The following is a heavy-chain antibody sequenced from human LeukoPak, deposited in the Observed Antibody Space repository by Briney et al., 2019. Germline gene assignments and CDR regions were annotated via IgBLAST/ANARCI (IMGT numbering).Heavy chain of an antibody. Sequence: QASETLSLTCTVSGVSINSHYLNWIRQPPGKGLEWIGYIYGSGRTNYNPSLKSRVTMSVDTSKSQFSLNLNSLTAADTAVCYCVVSPNQDFFDYWGQGPLVTVSS. CDR3: VVSPNQDFFDY. CDR2: IYGSGRT. V-gene: IGHV4-4*09. J-gene: IGHJ4*02. CDR1: GVSINSHY.